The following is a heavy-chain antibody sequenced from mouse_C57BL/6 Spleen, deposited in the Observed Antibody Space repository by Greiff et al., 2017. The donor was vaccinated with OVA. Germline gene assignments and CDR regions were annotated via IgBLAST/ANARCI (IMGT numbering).Heavy chain of an antibody. CDR3: ARGRVFDY. V-gene: IGHV1-76*01. CDR2: IYPGSGNT. J-gene: IGHJ2*01. CDR1: GYTFTDYY. Sequence: QVQLKESGAELVRPGASVKLSCKASGYTFTDYYINWVKQRPGQGLEWIARIYPGSGNTYYNEKFKGKATLTAEKSSSTAYMQLSSLTSEDSAVYFCARGRVFDYWGQGTTLTVSS.